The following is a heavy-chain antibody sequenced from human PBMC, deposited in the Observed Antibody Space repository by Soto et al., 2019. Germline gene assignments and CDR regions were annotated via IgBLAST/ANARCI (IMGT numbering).Heavy chain of an antibody. V-gene: IGHV1-18*01. CDR2: ISPYSGYT. CDR1: GYSFMKYG. D-gene: IGHD2-2*01. J-gene: IGHJ4*02. Sequence: ASVKVSCKGFGYSFMKYGINWVRQAPGQGLEWVGWISPYSGYTHSAQKFHGRLTLTTDTAASTAYMELRILRSADTALYYCAREASVLIPAAQPSRFDSWGQGTLVTAPQ. CDR3: AREASVLIPAAQPSRFDS.